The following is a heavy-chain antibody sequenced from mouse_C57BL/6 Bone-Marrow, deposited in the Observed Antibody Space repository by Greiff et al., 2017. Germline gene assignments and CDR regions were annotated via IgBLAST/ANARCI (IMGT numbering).Heavy chain of an antibody. V-gene: IGHV1-15*01. CDR3: TRSGGWLYFDY. Sequence: VQLQQSGAELVRPGASVTLSCKASGYTFTDYEMHWVKQTPVHGLEWIGAIDPETGGTAYNQKFKGKAILTADKSSSTAYMELRSLTSEDSAVXYCTRSGGWLYFDYWGQGTTLTVSS. D-gene: IGHD2-3*01. J-gene: IGHJ2*01. CDR2: IDPETGGT. CDR1: GYTFTDYE.